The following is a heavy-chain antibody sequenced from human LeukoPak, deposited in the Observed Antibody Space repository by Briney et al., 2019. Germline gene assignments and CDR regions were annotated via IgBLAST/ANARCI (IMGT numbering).Heavy chain of an antibody. CDR2: IGGSGDKT. J-gene: IGHJ4*02. V-gene: IGHV3-23*01. Sequence: GGSLRLSCAASGCTFNRNAISWVRQAPGKGLEWVSTIGGSGDKTFYADSVKGRFTISRDNSKNMVHLQMNSLTGEDTALYYCVRRGDASSGWGDHDFWGQGALVTVSS. D-gene: IGHD6-19*01. CDR1: GCTFNRNA. CDR3: VRRGDASSGWGDHDF.